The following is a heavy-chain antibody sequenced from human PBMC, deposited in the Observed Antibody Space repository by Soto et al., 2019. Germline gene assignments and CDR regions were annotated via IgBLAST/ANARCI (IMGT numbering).Heavy chain of an antibody. J-gene: IGHJ5*02. CDR2: TYYRSKWYN. D-gene: IGHD2-15*01. CDR1: GDSFSSNSAA. V-gene: IGHV6-1*01. Sequence: SQTLSLTCAISGDSFSSNSAAWNWIRQSPSRGLEWLGRTYYRSKWYNDYAVSVKSRITINPDTSKNQFSLQLNSVTPEDTDVHYCARAYCRVCSCWAWSNWFDPCGQRTLVTVSA. CDR3: ARAYCRVCSCWAWSNWFDP.